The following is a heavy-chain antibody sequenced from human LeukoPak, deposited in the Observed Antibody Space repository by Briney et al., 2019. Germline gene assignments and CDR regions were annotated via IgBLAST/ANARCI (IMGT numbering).Heavy chain of an antibody. CDR1: GGTFSSYA. V-gene: IGHV1-69*04. J-gene: IGHJ3*02. D-gene: IGHD1-26*01. CDR3: ARRVGNNDVFDI. Sequence: SVKVSCKASGGTFSSYAIRWVRQAPGQVLEWMGRIIPILGIANYAQKFQGRVTITADKSTSTAYMELSSLRSEDTAVHYCARRVGNNDVFDIWGQGTMVTVSS. CDR2: IIPILGIA.